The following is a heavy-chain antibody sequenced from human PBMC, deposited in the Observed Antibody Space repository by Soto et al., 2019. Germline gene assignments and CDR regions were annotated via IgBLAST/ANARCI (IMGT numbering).Heavy chain of an antibody. CDR2: ISFDGSDK. CDR3: AKDDPTTVALDY. V-gene: IGHV3-30*18. J-gene: IGHJ4*02. D-gene: IGHD4-17*01. Sequence: QVQLVESGGGVVQPGRSLRLSCAASGFTFSSYGMHWVRQAPGKGLEWVAVISFDGSDKYSADSVKGRFTISRDNSKNALYLQVNSLRPEDTALYYCAKDDPTTVALDYWGQGTLVTVSS. CDR1: GFTFSSYG.